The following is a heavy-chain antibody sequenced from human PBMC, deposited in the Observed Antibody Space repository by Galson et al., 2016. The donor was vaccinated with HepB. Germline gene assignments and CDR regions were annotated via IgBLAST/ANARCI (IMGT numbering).Heavy chain of an antibody. D-gene: IGHD3-22*01. V-gene: IGHV3-30*04. J-gene: IGHJ4*02. CDR3: ARDGDVPSDYYDSSGRGYFDY. CDR2: ISYDGGKK. Sequence: SLRLSCAASGFRFSGYAMHWVRQAPGKGPEWVAVISYDGGKKYYADSVKGRFTISRDSSQSTLYLQMNSLRAEDTAVYYCARDGDVPSDYYDSSGRGYFDYWGQGTLVSVSS. CDR1: GFRFSGYA.